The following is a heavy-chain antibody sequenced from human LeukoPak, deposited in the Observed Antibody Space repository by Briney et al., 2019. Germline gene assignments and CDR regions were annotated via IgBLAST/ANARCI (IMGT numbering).Heavy chain of an antibody. CDR3: AKNKGVPAALPFDP. Sequence: PGGSLRLSCAASGFTFSSYSMNWVRQAPGKGLEWVSTISGSGVSTYYADSVTGRFTISRDNSKNTLYLQMNSLRAEDTAVYYCAKNKGVPAALPFDPWGQGTLVTVSS. CDR1: GFTFSSYS. D-gene: IGHD2-2*01. V-gene: IGHV3-23*01. CDR2: ISGSGVST. J-gene: IGHJ5*02.